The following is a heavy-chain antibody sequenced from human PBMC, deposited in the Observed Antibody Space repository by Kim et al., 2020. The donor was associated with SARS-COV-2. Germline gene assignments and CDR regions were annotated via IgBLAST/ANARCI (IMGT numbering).Heavy chain of an antibody. CDR3: SRVIWGTYRYTDY. J-gene: IGHJ4*02. CDR2: INTDTGNP. CDR1: GYTFTNNA. D-gene: IGHD3-16*02. Sequence: ASVKVSCKASGYTFTNNAISWVRQAPGQGLEGMGWINTDTGNPTYAQAFTRRFFFSVDTSVTTAYLQISSLEAEDTALYYCSRVIWGTYRYTDYWGQGTLVTVSS. V-gene: IGHV7-4-1*02.